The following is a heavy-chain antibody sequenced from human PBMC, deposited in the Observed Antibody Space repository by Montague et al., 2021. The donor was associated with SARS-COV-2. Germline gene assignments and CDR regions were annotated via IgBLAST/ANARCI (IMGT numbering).Heavy chain of an antibody. D-gene: IGHD3-16*01. V-gene: IGHV3-23*01. J-gene: IGHJ5*02. CDR3: AKEGGLLDNWFDP. CDR1: GFTFSTYG. Sequence: SLRLSCAASGFTFSTYGMNWVRQAPGKGLEWVSTITAGGGTTHYADSVKGRFTITRDISKSTLYLHMTSLRAEDTAVYYCAKEGGLLDNWFDPWGQGTLVTVSS. CDR2: ITAGGGTT.